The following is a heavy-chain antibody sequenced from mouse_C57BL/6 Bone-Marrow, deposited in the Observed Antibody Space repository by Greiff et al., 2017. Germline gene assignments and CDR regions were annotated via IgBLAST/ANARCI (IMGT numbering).Heavy chain of an antibody. V-gene: IGHV1-52*01. J-gene: IGHJ1*03. CDR2: IDPSDSET. Sequence: QVHVKQPGAELVRPGSSVKLSCKASGYTFTSYWMHWVKQRPIQGLEWIGNIDPSDSETHYNQKFKDKATLTVDKSSSTAYMQLSSLTSEDSAVYYCARGEAGYFDVWGTGTTVTVSS. CDR3: ARGEAGYFDV. CDR1: GYTFTSYW.